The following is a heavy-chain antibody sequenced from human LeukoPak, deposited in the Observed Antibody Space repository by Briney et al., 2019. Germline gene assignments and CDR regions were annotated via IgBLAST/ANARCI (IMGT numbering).Heavy chain of an antibody. Sequence: WASVKVSCKASGGTFSSYAISWVRQAPGQGLEWMGRIIPILGIANYAQKFQGRVTITADKSTSTAYVELSSLRSEDTAVYYCARVRTTVTRGFAEYFQHWGQGTLVTVSS. D-gene: IGHD4-17*01. V-gene: IGHV1-69*04. CDR2: IIPILGIA. CDR1: GGTFSSYA. CDR3: ARVRTTVTRGFAEYFQH. J-gene: IGHJ1*01.